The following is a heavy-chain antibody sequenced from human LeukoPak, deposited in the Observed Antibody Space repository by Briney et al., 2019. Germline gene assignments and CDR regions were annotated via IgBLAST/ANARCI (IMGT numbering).Heavy chain of an antibody. Sequence: NPSETLSLTCAVSGGSISSSNWWSWVRQPPGKGLEWIGEIYHSGSTNYNPSLKSRVTISVDKSKNQFSLKLSSVTAADTAVYYCARLRVTTVTDEFDYWGQGTLVTVSS. V-gene: IGHV4-4*02. J-gene: IGHJ4*02. CDR2: IYHSGST. CDR1: GGSISSSNW. CDR3: ARLRVTTVTDEFDY. D-gene: IGHD4-11*01.